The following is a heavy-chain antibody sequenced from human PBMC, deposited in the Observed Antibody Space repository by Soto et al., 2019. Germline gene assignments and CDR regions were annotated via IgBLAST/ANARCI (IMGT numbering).Heavy chain of an antibody. V-gene: IGHV1-18*01. Sequence: ASVKVSCKDSGYTFTSYGISWVRPAPGQGLEWMGWISAYNGNTNYAQKLQGRVTMTTDTSTSTAYMELRSLRSDDTAVYYCAIEYSSSDDAFDVWGQGTMVTVSS. CDR1: GYTFTSYG. J-gene: IGHJ3*01. D-gene: IGHD6-6*01. CDR2: ISAYNGNT. CDR3: AIEYSSSDDAFDV.